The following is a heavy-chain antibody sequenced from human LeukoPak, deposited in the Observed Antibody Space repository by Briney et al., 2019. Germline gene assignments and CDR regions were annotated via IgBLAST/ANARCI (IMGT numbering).Heavy chain of an antibody. CDR1: GFTFSSYS. CDR2: IYSGGST. CDR3: ARYYYDSSGYYYDTYYFDY. D-gene: IGHD3-22*01. Sequence: PGGSLRLSCAASGFTFSSYSMNWVRQAPGKGLEWVSVIYSGGSTYYADSVKGRFTISRDNSKNTLYLQMNSLRAEDTAVYYCARYYYDSSGYYYDTYYFDYWGQGTLVTVSS. V-gene: IGHV3-53*01. J-gene: IGHJ4*02.